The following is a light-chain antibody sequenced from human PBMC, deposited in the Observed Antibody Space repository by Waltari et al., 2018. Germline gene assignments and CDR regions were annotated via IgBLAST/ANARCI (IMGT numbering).Light chain of an antibody. V-gene: IGLV1-51*01. CDR3: GTWDSSMSVGV. J-gene: IGLJ2*01. CDR2: EDE. CDR1: SPNIGKNY. Sequence: QSVLTQPPSVSAASGQKVTISCSGSSPNIGKNYVSWYQQFPGTAPKLPIYEDEKRPSGISGRFSGSKSGTSATLDIHGLQTGDEADYYCGTWDSSMSVGVLGGGTKVTVL.